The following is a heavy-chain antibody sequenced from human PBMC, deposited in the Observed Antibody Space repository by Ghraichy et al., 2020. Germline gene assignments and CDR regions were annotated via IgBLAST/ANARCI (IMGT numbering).Heavy chain of an antibody. D-gene: IGHD3-16*01. Sequence: GGSLRLSCAASGFKFDDYAMHWVRQVPGKGLEWVSGISWTGDALGYVDSVKGRFSISRDNAKNALFLQMNSLRSEDTALYYCAKDLRRFEWGSGRRKHHYSMDVWGQGTTVTGSS. CDR3: AKDLRRFEWGSGRRKHHYSMDV. CDR2: ISWTGDAL. V-gene: IGHV3-9*01. J-gene: IGHJ6*02. CDR1: GFKFDDYA.